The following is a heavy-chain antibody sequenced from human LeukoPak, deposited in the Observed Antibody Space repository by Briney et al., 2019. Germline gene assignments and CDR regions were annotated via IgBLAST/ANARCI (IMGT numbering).Heavy chain of an antibody. D-gene: IGHD3-16*01. CDR3: ARDLLMITFGGYLSSAARY. CDR2: INPNSGGT. V-gene: IGHV1-2*06. J-gene: IGHJ4*02. CDR1: GYTFTGYY. Sequence: ASVKVSCKASGYTFTGYYMHWVRQAPGQGLEWMGRINPNSGGTNYAQKFQGRVTMTRDTSISTAYMELSRLRSDDTAVYYCARDLLMITFGGYLSSAARYWGQGTLATVSS.